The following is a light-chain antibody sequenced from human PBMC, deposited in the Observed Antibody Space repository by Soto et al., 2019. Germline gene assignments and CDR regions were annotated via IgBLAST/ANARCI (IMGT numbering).Light chain of an antibody. CDR3: QQYSHLIT. Sequence: DVQMTQSPSTLSASVGDRFTITCRSSQSISIWLAWYQQKPGQAPKLLIYDASSLESGVPSRFSGSGSGTDFTFTISSLQPEDIATYYCQQYSHLITFGQGTRLEIK. CDR1: QSISIW. V-gene: IGKV1-5*01. J-gene: IGKJ5*01. CDR2: DAS.